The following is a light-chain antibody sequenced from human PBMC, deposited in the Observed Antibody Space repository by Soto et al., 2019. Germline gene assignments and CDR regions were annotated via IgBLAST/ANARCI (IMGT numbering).Light chain of an antibody. CDR2: VAS. V-gene: IGKV1-39*01. CDR1: QSVGTY. CDR3: QQSYSTPQT. J-gene: IGKJ4*01. Sequence: DIQMTQSPSSLSASVGDRVTITCRASQSVGTYLSWYQQKQGEAPKLLINVASTLQSGVPSRFSGSGSGTDFTLAISSLQPEDFATYYCQQSYSTPQTFGGGTRVEIK.